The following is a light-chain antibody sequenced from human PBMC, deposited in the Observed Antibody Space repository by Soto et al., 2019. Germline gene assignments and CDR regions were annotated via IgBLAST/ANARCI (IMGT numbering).Light chain of an antibody. CDR2: WAS. V-gene: IGKV4-1*01. CDR3: QQYYSTPWT. Sequence: DIVMTQSPDSLAVSLGERATINCKSSQSVLYSSNNKNYLAWYQQKPGQPPKLLIYWASTRESGVPDRFSGSGSRTDFTLTISSLPEEDVAVYYCQQYYSTPWTFRQGTKVEIK. J-gene: IGKJ1*01. CDR1: QSVLYSSNNKNY.